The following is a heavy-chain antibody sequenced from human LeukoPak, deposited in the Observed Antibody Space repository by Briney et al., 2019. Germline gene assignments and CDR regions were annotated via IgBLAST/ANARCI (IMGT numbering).Heavy chain of an antibody. V-gene: IGHV4-30-4*01. CDR1: GGPVSSADYY. CDR3: ARVNVAYVDERGLLGHDLDI. D-gene: IGHD4-17*01. J-gene: IGHJ3*02. CDR2: IYFTGSI. Sequence: SETLPLTCTVSGGPVSSADYYWSWIRQPPGKGLEWIGYIYFTGSIYHNPSLRGRITISLDTSKNQFSLKLNSVTAADTAVFYCARVNVAYVDERGLLGHDLDIWGQGKRVT.